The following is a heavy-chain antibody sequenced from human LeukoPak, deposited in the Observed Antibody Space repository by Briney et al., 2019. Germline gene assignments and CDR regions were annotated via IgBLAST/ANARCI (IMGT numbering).Heavy chain of an antibody. CDR1: GFTFGNSW. J-gene: IGHJ3*01. CDR3: VVVVEPPDSDGFDV. D-gene: IGHD1-14*01. Sequence: GGSLRLSCAASGFTFGNSWVHWVRQAPGKGLVWVSLINADGSTTTYADSVKGRFTISRDNARNTLSLQMNSLTIEDTAVYYCVVVVEPPDSDGFDVWGQGTMITISS. CDR2: INADGSTT. V-gene: IGHV3-74*01.